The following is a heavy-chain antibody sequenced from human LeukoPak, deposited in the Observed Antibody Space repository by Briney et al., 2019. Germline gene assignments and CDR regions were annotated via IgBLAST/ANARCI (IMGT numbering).Heavy chain of an antibody. D-gene: IGHD5-18*01. V-gene: IGHV4-34*01. CDR1: GGSFSGYY. CDR3: ARGGGGYSYGYPRYYYYYMDV. CDR2: INHSGST. J-gene: IGHJ6*03. Sequence: SETLSLTCAVYGGSFSGYYWSWIRQPPGKGLEWIGEINHSGSTNYNPSLKSRVAISVDTSKNQFSLKLSSVTAADTAVYYCARGGGGYSYGYPRYYYYYMDVWGKGTTVTVSS.